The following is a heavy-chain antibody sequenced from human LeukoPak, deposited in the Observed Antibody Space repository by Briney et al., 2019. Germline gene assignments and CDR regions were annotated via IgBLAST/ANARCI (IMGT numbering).Heavy chain of an antibody. CDR3: ARLIRDWNDHFDP. J-gene: IGHJ5*02. V-gene: IGHV4-4*09. CDR2: IQVSGNT. Sequence: SETLSLTCTVSGGSFSSFSWSWIRQPAGKGLEWIGYIQVSGNTNYNPALKSRVSISLDTSKNQFSLHLSSVTAADTAVYYCARLIRDWNDHFDPWGQGTLATVSS. CDR1: GGSFSSFS. D-gene: IGHD1-1*01.